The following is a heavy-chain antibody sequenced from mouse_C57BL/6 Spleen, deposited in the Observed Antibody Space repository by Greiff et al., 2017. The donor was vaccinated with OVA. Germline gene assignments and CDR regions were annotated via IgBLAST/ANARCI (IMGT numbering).Heavy chain of an antibody. V-gene: IGHV1-78*01. CDR2: IYPRDGST. D-gene: IGHD1-1*01. CDR1: GYTFTDHT. J-gene: IGHJ1*03. Sequence: VQLQQSDAELVKPGASVKISCKVSGYTFTDHTIHWMKQRPEQGLEWIGYIYPRDGSTKYNEKFKGKATLTADKSSSTAYMQLNSLTSEDSAVYFCSRDYGSSYEYFDVWGTGTTVTVSS. CDR3: SRDYGSSYEYFDV.